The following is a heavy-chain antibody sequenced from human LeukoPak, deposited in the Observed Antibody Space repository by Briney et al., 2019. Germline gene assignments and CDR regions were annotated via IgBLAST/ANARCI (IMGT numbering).Heavy chain of an antibody. CDR2: IYHSGST. Sequence: PSGTLSLTCAVSGGSISSSNWWSWVRQPPGKGLEWIGEIYHSGSTNYNPSLKSRVTISVDKSKNQFSLKLSSVTAADTAVYYCARRQWLVRYNWFDPWGQGTPVTVSS. CDR3: ARRQWLVRYNWFDP. CDR1: GGSISSSNW. V-gene: IGHV4-4*02. J-gene: IGHJ5*02. D-gene: IGHD6-19*01.